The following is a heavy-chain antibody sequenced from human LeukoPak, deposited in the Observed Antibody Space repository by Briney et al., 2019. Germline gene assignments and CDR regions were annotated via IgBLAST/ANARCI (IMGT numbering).Heavy chain of an antibody. V-gene: IGHV4-39*06. J-gene: IGHJ5*02. CDR2: IYYSGNT. CDR1: ANSIRSSRYF. CDR3: EREKIAAAGTEGWFDP. Sequence: PSETLSLTCGVSANSIRSSRYFWTWIRQPPGKGLEWIGAIYYSGNTHYNASLQSRVTISADTSKNQFALRLSSVTAADTAVYYCEREKIAAAGTEGWFDPWGQGTLVTVSS. D-gene: IGHD6-13*01.